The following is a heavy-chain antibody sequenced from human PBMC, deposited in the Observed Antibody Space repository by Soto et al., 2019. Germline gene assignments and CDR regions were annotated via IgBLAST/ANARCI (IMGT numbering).Heavy chain of an antibody. V-gene: IGHV1-69*01. CDR2: VSPPVRTS. Sequence: QVQLVQSGAEVKKPGSSGKVACKTSGVSFNNNGIGWVRQAPGHGLEWMGGVSPPVRTSNYARKFQGRISITADASTVTVTRDLSSRTSEATAQYYCARVLYYGSGSYSPYGMDVWGQGTTVNVSS. D-gene: IGHD3-10*01. CDR3: ARVLYYGSGSYSPYGMDV. CDR1: GVSFNNNG. J-gene: IGHJ6*02.